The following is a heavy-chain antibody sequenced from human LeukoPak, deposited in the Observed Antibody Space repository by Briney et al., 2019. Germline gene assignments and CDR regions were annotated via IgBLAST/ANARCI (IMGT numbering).Heavy chain of an antibody. Sequence: GGSLRLSCAASGFTFSNAWMNWVRQAPGKGLEWVGRIKSKTDDGTTDYAAPVKGRFTISRDDSKNTLYLQMNSLKTEDTAVYYCTTTLVVPAYWGQGTLVTVSS. V-gene: IGHV3-15*07. J-gene: IGHJ4*02. CDR1: GFTFSNAW. CDR2: IKSKTDDGTT. CDR3: TTTLVVPAY. D-gene: IGHD2-2*01.